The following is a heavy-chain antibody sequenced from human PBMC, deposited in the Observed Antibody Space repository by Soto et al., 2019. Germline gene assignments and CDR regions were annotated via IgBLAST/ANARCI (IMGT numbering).Heavy chain of an antibody. CDR1: GFTFSTCA. CDR3: ARGPVVVTATHWFDP. J-gene: IGHJ5*02. Sequence: LRLSCAASGFTFSTCAMHWVRQAPGKGLEWVAVIWFDGSNKYYADSVKGRFTISRDNSKNTLYLQMNSLRAEDTAVYHCARGPVVVTATHWFDPWGQGTLVTVSS. CDR2: IWFDGSNK. V-gene: IGHV3-33*01. D-gene: IGHD2-15*01.